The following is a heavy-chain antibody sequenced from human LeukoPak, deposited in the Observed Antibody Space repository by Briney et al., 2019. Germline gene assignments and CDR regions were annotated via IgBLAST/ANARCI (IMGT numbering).Heavy chain of an antibody. Sequence: GGSLRLSCAASGFTFSDYWMMWVRQAPGKGLEWVAQIKVDGSEKYYVDSVRGRFTISRDNAKNSLYLQMNSLRAEDTAVYYCARGGYSSSWYVIRQSPDYYYYGMDVWGQGTTVTVSS. V-gene: IGHV3-7*01. D-gene: IGHD6-13*01. CDR3: ARGGYSSSWYVIRQSPDYYYYGMDV. CDR2: IKVDGSEK. J-gene: IGHJ6*02. CDR1: GFTFSDYW.